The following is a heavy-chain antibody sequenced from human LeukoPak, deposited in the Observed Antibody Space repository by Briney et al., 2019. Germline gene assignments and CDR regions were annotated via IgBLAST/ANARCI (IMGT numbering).Heavy chain of an antibody. Sequence: ASVKVSCKASGYTFTSYYMHWVRQAPGQGLEWMGIINPSGGSTSYAQKFQGRVTMTRDTSTSTVYMELSSLRSEDTAVYYCARDLAPYSRGWYASSWFDPWGQGTLVTVSS. D-gene: IGHD6-19*01. J-gene: IGHJ5*02. V-gene: IGHV1-46*01. CDR2: INPSGGST. CDR1: GYTFTSYY. CDR3: ARDLAPYSRGWYASSWFDP.